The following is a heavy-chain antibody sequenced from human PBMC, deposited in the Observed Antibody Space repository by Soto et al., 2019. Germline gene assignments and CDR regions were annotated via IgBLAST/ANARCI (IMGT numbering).Heavy chain of an antibody. Sequence: XXTLSLTCAVYGGSFSGYYWRWILQPPGKGLEWIGEINHSGSTNYNPSLKSRVTISVDTSKNQFSLKLSSVTAADTAVYYCARWGIVVVPAAKRRGDYWGQGTLVTVSS. CDR2: INHSGST. V-gene: IGHV4-34*01. D-gene: IGHD2-2*01. CDR1: GGSFSGYY. J-gene: IGHJ4*02. CDR3: ARWGIVVVPAAKRRGDY.